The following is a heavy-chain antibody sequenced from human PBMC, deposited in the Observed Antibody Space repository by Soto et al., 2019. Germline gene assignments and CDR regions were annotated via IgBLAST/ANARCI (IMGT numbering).Heavy chain of an antibody. Sequence: EVQLVESGGGLVQPGGSLRLSCAASGFTFSSYWMHWVRQAPGKGLVWVSRINGDGSSTGYADSVEGRFTISRDNAKNTLYLQMNSRRAEDTALYYCARDRNGDYVDWGQGTLVTVSS. J-gene: IGHJ4*02. V-gene: IGHV3-74*01. CDR3: ARDRNGDYVD. D-gene: IGHD4-17*01. CDR1: GFTFSSYW. CDR2: INGDGSST.